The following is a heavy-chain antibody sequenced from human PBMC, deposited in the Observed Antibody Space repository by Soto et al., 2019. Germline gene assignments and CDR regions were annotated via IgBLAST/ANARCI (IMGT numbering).Heavy chain of an antibody. D-gene: IGHD6-19*01. CDR1: GFTFSTYT. J-gene: IGHJ2*01. CDR3: AKRAVAGRNWYFDL. V-gene: IGHV3-23*01. CDR2: ISGTGGSS. Sequence: EVQLLESGGGLVQPGGSLRLSCAASGFTFSTYTMSWVRQAPEKGMECVSAISGTGGSSSYTDSVKGRFTISRDNSKNTLSLQMDSLRAEDTARYYCAKRAVAGRNWYFDLWGRGTLVTVSS.